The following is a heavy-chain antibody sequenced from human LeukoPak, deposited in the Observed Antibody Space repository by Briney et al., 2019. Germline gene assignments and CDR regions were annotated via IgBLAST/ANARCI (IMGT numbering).Heavy chain of an antibody. V-gene: IGHV3-15*01. CDR1: GFTFSNAW. J-gene: IGHJ4*02. Sequence: GGSLRLSCVASGFTFSNAWMSWVRQAPGKGLEWVGRIRSKTEGGTTDYAAPVKGRFTISRDDSKNTLYLEVNSLKTEDTAVYYCTTVKGYSYGYGYDYWGQGTLVTVPS. CDR2: IRSKTEGGTT. D-gene: IGHD5-18*01. CDR3: TTVKGYSYGYGYDY.